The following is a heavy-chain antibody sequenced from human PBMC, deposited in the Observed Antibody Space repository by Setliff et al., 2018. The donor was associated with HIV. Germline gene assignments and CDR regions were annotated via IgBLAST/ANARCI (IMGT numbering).Heavy chain of an antibody. D-gene: IGHD3-10*01. CDR3: ASGRGIYGSGALEAYDI. CDR1: GCTFNNYG. CDR2: ISGYGNR. V-gene: IGHV1-18*01. Sequence: ASVKVSCKASGCTFNNYGVMWVRQAPGQGLEWMGWISGYGNRKYAQKFEGRLTVTTDTSTSTAYMELRTLRSDDTAVYFCASGRGIYGSGALEAYDIWGQGTMVTV. J-gene: IGHJ3*02.